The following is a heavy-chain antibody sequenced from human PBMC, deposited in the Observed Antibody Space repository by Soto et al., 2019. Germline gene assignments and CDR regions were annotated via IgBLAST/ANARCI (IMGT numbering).Heavy chain of an antibody. Sequence: GXSVKVCCKASGSTFARYAMHWVRHAPGQRIEWIGXINAGXANTTYSQKFXXRVTITRXTSARKAYLALSSPTSEDKAVYYCARGYYYGAFGYRGQGSLVT. CDR1: GSTFARYA. CDR3: ARGYYYGAFGY. V-gene: IGHV1-3*01. D-gene: IGHD3-10*01. J-gene: IGHJ4*02. CDR2: INAGXANT.